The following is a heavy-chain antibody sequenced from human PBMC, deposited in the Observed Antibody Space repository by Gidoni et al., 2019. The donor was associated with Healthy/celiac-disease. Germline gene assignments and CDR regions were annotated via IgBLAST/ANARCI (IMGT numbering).Heavy chain of an antibody. J-gene: IGHJ4*02. V-gene: IGHV3-66*01. Sequence: EVQLVESGGGLVQPGGSLRLSCAASGFTVSSNYMSWVRQAPGKGLEWVSVIYSGGSTYYADSVKGRFTISRDNSKNTLYLQMNSLRAEDTAVYYCARDYANEYYYDSSGYPEGYWGQGTLVTVSS. CDR2: IYSGGST. CDR1: GFTVSSNY. CDR3: ARDYANEYYYDSSGYPEGY. D-gene: IGHD3-22*01.